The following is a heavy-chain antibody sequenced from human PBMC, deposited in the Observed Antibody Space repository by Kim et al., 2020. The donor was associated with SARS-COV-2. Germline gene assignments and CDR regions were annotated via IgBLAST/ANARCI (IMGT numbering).Heavy chain of an antibody. Sequence: SETLSLTCAVSGGSISSSNCWSWVRQPPGEGLEWFGGICHSGSTNYNPSLKSRVTISVDKSKNQFSLNVTSVTAADTAVYYCASAISRTVDYWGQGILVTVSS. CDR1: GGSISSSNC. J-gene: IGHJ4*02. V-gene: IGHV4-4*02. CDR3: ASAISRTVDY. D-gene: IGHD3-9*01. CDR2: ICHSGST.